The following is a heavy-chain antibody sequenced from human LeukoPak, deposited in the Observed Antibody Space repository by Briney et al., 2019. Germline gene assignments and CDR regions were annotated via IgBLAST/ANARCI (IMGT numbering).Heavy chain of an antibody. J-gene: IGHJ4*02. D-gene: IGHD2-2*01. CDR3: AKGKDIVVVPAAKAFDY. V-gene: IGHV3-23*01. CDR2: ISGSGGST. Sequence: GGSLRLSCAASGFTFSSYAMSWVRQAPGKGLEWVSAISGSGGSTYYADSVKGRLTISRDNSKNTLYLQMNGLRAEDTAVYYCAKGKDIVVVPAAKAFDYWGQGTLVAVSS. CDR1: GFTFSSYA.